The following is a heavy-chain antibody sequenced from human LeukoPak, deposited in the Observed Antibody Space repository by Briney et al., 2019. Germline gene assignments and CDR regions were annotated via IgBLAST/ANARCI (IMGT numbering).Heavy chain of an antibody. D-gene: IGHD6-13*01. CDR1: GGSISSYY. J-gene: IGHJ6*03. V-gene: IGHV4-59*01. CDR2: IYYSGST. CDR3: ARAPCGGRDQQLVRRGPPCYYYYYRDV. Sequence: SETLSLTCTVSGGSISSYYWSWIRQPPGKGLEWMGYIYYSGSTNYNPSLKSRVTISVDTSKNQFSLKLSSVTAADTAVYYCARAPCGGRDQQLVRRGPPCYYYYYRDVWGKGTTVTVSS.